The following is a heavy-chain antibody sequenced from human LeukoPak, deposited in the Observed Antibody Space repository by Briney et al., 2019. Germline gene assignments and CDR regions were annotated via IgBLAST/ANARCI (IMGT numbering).Heavy chain of an antibody. Sequence: GGSLRLSCAASGFTVSSNYMSWVRQAPGKGLEWVSSISSSSSYIYYADSVKGRFTISRDNAKNSLYLQMNSLRAEDTAVYYCARGSVAGVRAFDIWGQGTMVTVSS. D-gene: IGHD6-19*01. CDR2: ISSSSSYI. V-gene: IGHV3-21*01. CDR1: GFTVSSNY. CDR3: ARGSVAGVRAFDI. J-gene: IGHJ3*02.